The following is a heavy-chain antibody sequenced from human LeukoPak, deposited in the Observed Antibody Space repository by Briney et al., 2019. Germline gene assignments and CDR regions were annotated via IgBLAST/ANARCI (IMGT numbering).Heavy chain of an antibody. V-gene: IGHV3-48*04. CDR1: GFTFSSYS. J-gene: IGHJ4*02. Sequence: GGSLRLSCAASGFTFSSYSMNWVRQAPGKGLEWVSYISGSSDAIYYADSVKGRFSISRDNAKNSLYLQMKSLRAEDTAMYYCARDANYGDSGLDYWGQGTLVTVSS. CDR2: ISGSSDAI. D-gene: IGHD4-17*01. CDR3: ARDANYGDSGLDY.